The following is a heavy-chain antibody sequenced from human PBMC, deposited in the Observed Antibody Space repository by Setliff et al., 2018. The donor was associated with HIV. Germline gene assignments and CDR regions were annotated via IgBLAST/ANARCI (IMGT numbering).Heavy chain of an antibody. J-gene: IGHJ3*02. D-gene: IGHD3-22*01. CDR1: GGSFSGYY. CDR3: ARGRDSSNPDDAFDI. CDR2: TT. Sequence: SETLSLTCTVYGGSFSGYYWSWIRQPPGMGLDSLGTTYYNPSLKSRVTISVDRSKNQFSLKLSSVTAADTAVYYCARGRDSSNPDDAFDIWGQGTMVTVSS. V-gene: IGHV4-34*10.